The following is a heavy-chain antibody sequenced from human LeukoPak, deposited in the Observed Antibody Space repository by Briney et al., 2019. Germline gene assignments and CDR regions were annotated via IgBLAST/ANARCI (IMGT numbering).Heavy chain of an antibody. CDR1: GFSFSKYN. J-gene: IGHJ2*01. CDR3: ARDECSITDCYESDWYIDL. Sequence: GGSLRLSCVGSGFSFSKYNMNWVRQAPGKGLEWVSYISSSSSMKNYADSVKGRLTISRDNAKNSLYLQMDSLRVEDTAVFYCARDECSITDCYESDWYIDLWGRATLVTVSS. D-gene: IGHD2-2*01. V-gene: IGHV3-48*01. CDR2: ISSSSSMK.